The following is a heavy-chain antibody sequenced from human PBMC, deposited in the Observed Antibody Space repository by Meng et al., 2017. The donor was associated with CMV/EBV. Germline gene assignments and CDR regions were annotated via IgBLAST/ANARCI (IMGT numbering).Heavy chain of an antibody. CDR1: GGSFSGYY. J-gene: IGHJ5*02. CDR2: INHSGST. CDR3: ARGYWFDP. Sequence: SQTLSLTCAVYGGSFSGYYWSWIRQPPGKGLEWIGEINHSGSTNYNPSLKSRVTISVDTSKNQFSLKLSSVTAADTAVYYCARGYWFDPWGQGTPVTVSS. V-gene: IGHV4-34*01.